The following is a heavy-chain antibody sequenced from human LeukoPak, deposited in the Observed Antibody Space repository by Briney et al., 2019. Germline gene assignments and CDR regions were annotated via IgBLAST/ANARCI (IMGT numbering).Heavy chain of an antibody. Sequence: MSSETLSLTCAVYGGSFSGYYWSWIRQPPGKGLEWIGEINHSGSTNYNPSLKSRVTTSVDTSKNQFSLKLNSVTAADTAVYYCARQYSGSYLGDFDYWGQGTLVTVSS. D-gene: IGHD1-26*01. CDR1: GGSFSGYY. J-gene: IGHJ4*02. V-gene: IGHV4-34*01. CDR2: INHSGST. CDR3: ARQYSGSYLGDFDY.